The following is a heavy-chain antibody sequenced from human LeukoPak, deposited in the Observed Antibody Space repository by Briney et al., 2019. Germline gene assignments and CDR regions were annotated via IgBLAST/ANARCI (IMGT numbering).Heavy chain of an antibody. CDR2: MNPNSGNT. Sequence: GASVKVSCKASGYIFANYDITWVRQATGQGLEWMGWMNPNSGNTGFAQNFRGRATVTSNSAMNTAYLELSSLRSEDTAVYYCARGIRNELYSDFWGQGTLITVSS. V-gene: IGHV1-8*01. J-gene: IGHJ4*02. CDR1: GYIFANYD. CDR3: ARGIRNELYSDF. D-gene: IGHD1-26*01.